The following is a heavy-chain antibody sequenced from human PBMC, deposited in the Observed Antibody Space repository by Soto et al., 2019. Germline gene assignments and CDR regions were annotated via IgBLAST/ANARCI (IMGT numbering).Heavy chain of an antibody. CDR1: GFTFSSYG. CDR3: ARSDDADC. Sequence: QVQVVESGGGVVQPGRSLRLSCAASGFTFSSYGMNWVRQAPGKGLEWVALIWHDGSNKYYADSVKGRFTISRDNSKKTLYLQMSGLRAEDTAVDYWARSDDADCWGQGTLVTVSS. CDR2: IWHDGSNK. V-gene: IGHV3-33*01. J-gene: IGHJ4*02.